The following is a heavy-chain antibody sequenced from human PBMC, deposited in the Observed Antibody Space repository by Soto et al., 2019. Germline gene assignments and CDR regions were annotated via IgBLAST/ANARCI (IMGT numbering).Heavy chain of an antibody. V-gene: IGHV1-69*01. CDR2: TTAILGTR. CDR3: AAGDSSDTGDH. Sequence: QVQLVQSGAEVKKPGSSVNLSCKASGDTLSHYGVSWVRQVPGTGLEWMGGTTAILGTRDYAQKFQGRLKITSDETTTTSYMELNSLTSGDSAVYYCAAGDSSDTGDHWVEGTLVTVSS. CDR1: GDTLSHYG. J-gene: IGHJ4*02. D-gene: IGHD5-18*01.